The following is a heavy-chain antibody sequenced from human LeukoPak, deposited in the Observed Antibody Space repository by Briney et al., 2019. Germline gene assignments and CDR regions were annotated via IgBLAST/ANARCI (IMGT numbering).Heavy chain of an antibody. J-gene: IGHJ4*02. D-gene: IGHD3-16*01. V-gene: IGHV1-18*01. CDR1: GFTFTNYG. CDR2: ISAYNGDT. Sequence: ASVKVSCKASGFTFTNYGISWGRQAPGQGLEWMGWISAYNGDTNYAQKLQDRVTMTTDTSTSTAYMELRSLRSDDTAMYYCARDEGVGERGAYWGQGTLVTVSS. CDR3: ARDEGVGERGAY.